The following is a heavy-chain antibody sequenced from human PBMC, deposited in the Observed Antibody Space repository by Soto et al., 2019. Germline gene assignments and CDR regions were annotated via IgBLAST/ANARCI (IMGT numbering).Heavy chain of an antibody. CDR3: AKDINLVHIVVVTAIREHAFDI. J-gene: IGHJ3*02. Sequence: EVQLLESGGGLVQPGGSLRLSCAASGFTFSSYAMSWVRQAPGKGLEWVSAISGSGGSTYYADSVKGRFTISRDNSKNTLYLQMNSLRAEDTAVYYCAKDINLVHIVVVTAIREHAFDIWGQGTMVTVSS. CDR2: ISGSGGST. CDR1: GFTFSSYA. D-gene: IGHD2-21*02. V-gene: IGHV3-23*01.